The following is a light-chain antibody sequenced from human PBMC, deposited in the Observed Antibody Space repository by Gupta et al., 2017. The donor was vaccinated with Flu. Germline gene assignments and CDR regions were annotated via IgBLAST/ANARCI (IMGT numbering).Light chain of an antibody. CDR2: RSD. J-gene: IGLJ3*02. V-gene: IGLV1-47*01. Sequence: QSLLAQPPSESGTPGQRVTISCSGTSSSIGSNYVNWYQQLPGMAPKLLIYRSDQRPSGVPDRFSGSKSGTSASLAISGPRSEDEATYYCSSWHDDRRGWVFGGGTRLTVL. CDR1: SSSIGSNY. CDR3: SSWHDDRRGWV.